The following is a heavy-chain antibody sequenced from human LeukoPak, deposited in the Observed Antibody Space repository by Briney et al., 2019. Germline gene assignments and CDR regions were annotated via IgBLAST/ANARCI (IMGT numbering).Heavy chain of an antibody. J-gene: IGHJ4*02. Sequence: GASVKVSCKASGYTFTGYFMHWVRQAPGQGLEWMGRINPNSGGTNYAQKFQGRVTMTRDTSISTAYMELSRLRSDDTAVYYCARLRVATSAGDYWGQGTLVTVSS. V-gene: IGHV1-2*06. D-gene: IGHD5-24*01. CDR1: GYTFTGYF. CDR3: ARLRVATSAGDY. CDR2: INPNSGGT.